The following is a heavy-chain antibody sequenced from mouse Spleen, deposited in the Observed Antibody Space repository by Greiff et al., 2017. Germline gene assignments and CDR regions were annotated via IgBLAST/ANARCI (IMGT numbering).Heavy chain of an antibody. D-gene: IGHD1-1*01. J-gene: IGHJ2*01. CDR2: IDPSDYYT. V-gene: IGHV1-69*01. CDR1: GYTFTSYW. CDR3: ARSGYGSSYDY. Sequence: VQLQQPGAELVMPGASVKLSCKASGYTFTSYWMHWVKQRPGQGLEWIGEIDPSDYYTNYNQKFKGKATLTVDKSSSTAYMQLSSLTSEDSAVYYCARSGYGSSYDYWGQGTTLTVSS.